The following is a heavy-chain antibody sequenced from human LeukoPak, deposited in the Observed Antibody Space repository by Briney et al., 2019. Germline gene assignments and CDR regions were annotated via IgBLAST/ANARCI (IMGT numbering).Heavy chain of an antibody. CDR3: ARDQGYYGMDV. J-gene: IGHJ6*02. CDR1: GFTFSTYA. Sequence: GGSLRLSCAASGFTFSTYAMSWVRQAPGKGLEWVSAISGGGATSYYADSVEGRFTISRDISKNTLYLQMNSLRAEDTAVYYCARDQGYYGMDVWGQGTTVSVSS. V-gene: IGHV3-23*01. CDR2: ISGGGATS.